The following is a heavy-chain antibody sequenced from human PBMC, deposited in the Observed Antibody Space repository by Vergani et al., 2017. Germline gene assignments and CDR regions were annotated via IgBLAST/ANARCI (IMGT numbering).Heavy chain of an antibody. Sequence: QVQLVESGGGVVQPGRSLRLSCAASGFTFSSYGMHWVRQAPGKGLEWVAVIWYDGSNKYYADSVKGRFTISRDNSKNTLYLQMNSLRAEDTAVYYCASDSSGYSVGYFDYWGQGPLVTVSS. V-gene: IGHV3-33*01. J-gene: IGHJ4*02. CDR2: IWYDGSNK. CDR3: ASDSSGYSVGYFDY. CDR1: GFTFSSYG. D-gene: IGHD3-22*01.